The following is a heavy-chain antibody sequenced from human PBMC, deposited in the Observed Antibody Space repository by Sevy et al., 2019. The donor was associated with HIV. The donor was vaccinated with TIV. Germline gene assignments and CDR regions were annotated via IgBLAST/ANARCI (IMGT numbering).Heavy chain of an antibody. CDR1: GGSISSGGYY. Sequence: SETLSLTCTVSGGSISSGGYYWSWIRQHPGKGLEWIGYIYYSGSTYYNPSLKSRVTISVDTSKNQFSLKLSSVTAAETAVYYCARFDSNSGTTVVNDAFDIWGQGTMVTVSS. CDR2: IYYSGST. V-gene: IGHV4-31*03. D-gene: IGHD1-1*01. J-gene: IGHJ3*02. CDR3: ARFDSNSGTTVVNDAFDI.